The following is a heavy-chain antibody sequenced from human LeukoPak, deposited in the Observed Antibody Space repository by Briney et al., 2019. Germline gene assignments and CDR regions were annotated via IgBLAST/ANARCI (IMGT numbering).Heavy chain of an antibody. V-gene: IGHV3-53*01. J-gene: IGHJ4*02. CDR3: ARDSAYYDSSGYYSVQDY. CDR2: IYSGGST. Sequence: GGSLRLSCAASGFTVSSNYMSWVRQAPGKGLEWVSVIYSGGSTYYADSVKGRFTISRDNSKNTLYLQMDSLRAEDTAVYYCARDSAYYDSSGYYSVQDYWGQGTLVTVSS. CDR1: GFTVSSNY. D-gene: IGHD3-22*01.